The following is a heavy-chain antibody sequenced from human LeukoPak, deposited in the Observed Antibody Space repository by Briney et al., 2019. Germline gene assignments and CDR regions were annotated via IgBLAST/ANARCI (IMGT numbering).Heavy chain of an antibody. D-gene: IGHD2-2*01. Sequence: GGSLRLSCAASGFSFSGSAIHWVRQAPGKGLEWVSAISGSGGSTYYADSVKGRFTISRDNSNNTVYLQMNNLRPEDTAVFYCARGQGYESYYYMDVWGKGTTVSVSS. J-gene: IGHJ6*03. V-gene: IGHV3-23*01. CDR2: ISGSGGST. CDR3: ARGQGYESYYYMDV. CDR1: GFSFSGSA.